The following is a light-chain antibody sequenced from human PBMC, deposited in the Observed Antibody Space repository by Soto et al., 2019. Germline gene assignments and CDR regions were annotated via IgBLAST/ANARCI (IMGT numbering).Light chain of an antibody. V-gene: IGKV3-20*01. J-gene: IGKJ1*01. Sequence: EIVLTQSPGALSLSPGARATLSCGASQSVTSNYLAWYQKKPGQAPRLLIFGASIRVTGIPDRVIGSGSWTDVTLTISRLEPEDFAVYDCQQYGSSPWTFGQGTKVDIK. CDR3: QQYGSSPWT. CDR2: GAS. CDR1: QSVTSNY.